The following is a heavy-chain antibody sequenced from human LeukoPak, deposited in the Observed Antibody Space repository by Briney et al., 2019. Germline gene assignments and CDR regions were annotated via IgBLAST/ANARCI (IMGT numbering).Heavy chain of an antibody. D-gene: IGHD2-15*01. CDR3: ASPYCSGGSCYSSNAFDI. CDR1: GFTFSSYS. CDR2: ISSSSSTI. V-gene: IGHV3-48*01. J-gene: IGHJ3*02. Sequence: PGGSLRLSCAASGFTFSSYSMNWVRQAPGKGLEWVSYISSSSSTIYYADSVKGRFTISRDNAKNSLYLQMNSLRAEDTAVYYCASPYCSGGSCYSSNAFDIWGQGTMVTVSS.